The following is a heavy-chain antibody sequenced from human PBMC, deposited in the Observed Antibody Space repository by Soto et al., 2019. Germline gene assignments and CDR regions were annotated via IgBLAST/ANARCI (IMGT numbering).Heavy chain of an antibody. J-gene: IGHJ4*02. CDR3: ARGFSKSVTTRFDS. CDR1: GESFGAYY. V-gene: IGHV4-34*01. Sequence: VHLQQWGAGLLRPSETLSLTCTVSGESFGAYYWSWIRQSPGKGLEWIGEVYHSGDTKYNPSLKSRVTISEDPSKNQFSLRMTSMTAADTGVYYCARGFSKSVTTRFDSWGQGTLVTVSS. CDR2: VYHSGDT. D-gene: IGHD4-17*01.